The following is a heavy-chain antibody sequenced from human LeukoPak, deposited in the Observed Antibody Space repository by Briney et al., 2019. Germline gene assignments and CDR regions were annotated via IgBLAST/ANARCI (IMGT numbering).Heavy chain of an antibody. D-gene: IGHD6-19*01. Sequence: GGSLRLSCAASGFTFSSYGMHWVRQAPVKGLEWVAVISYDGSNKYYADSVKGRFTISRDNSKNTLYLQMNSLRAEDTAVYYCAKDDGQWLASYYFDYWGQGTLVTVSS. CDR1: GFTFSSYG. CDR2: ISYDGSNK. J-gene: IGHJ4*02. CDR3: AKDDGQWLASYYFDY. V-gene: IGHV3-30*18.